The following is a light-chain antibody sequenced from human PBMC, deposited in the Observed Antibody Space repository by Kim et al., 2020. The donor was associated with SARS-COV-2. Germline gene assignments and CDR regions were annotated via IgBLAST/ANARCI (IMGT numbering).Light chain of an antibody. V-gene: IGLV2-11*03. CDR3: CSYAGTYILV. Sequence: GQSVTVSCTGTSSDVVGYNYVSWYQQHPGKAPKLMIYDVSKRPSGVPDRFSGSKSGNTASLTISGLQAEDEADYYCCSYAGTYILVFGGGTQLTVL. CDR1: SSDVVGYNY. J-gene: IGLJ2*01. CDR2: DVS.